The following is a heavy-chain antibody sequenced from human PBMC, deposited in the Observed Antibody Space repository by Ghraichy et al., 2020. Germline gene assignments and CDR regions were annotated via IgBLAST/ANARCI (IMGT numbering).Heavy chain of an antibody. Sequence: GGSLRLSCAASGFTFSSYTMNWVRQAPGKGLEWIAYISSSGSKTHYADSLKGRFTISRDSAGNSLFLQMDSLRGEDTAVYYCARDIGNYHYFYAFDVWGQGTTVTVSS. D-gene: IGHD2-15*01. V-gene: IGHV3-48*01. CDR3: ARDIGNYHYFYAFDV. CDR2: ISSSGSKT. J-gene: IGHJ6*02. CDR1: GFTFSSYT.